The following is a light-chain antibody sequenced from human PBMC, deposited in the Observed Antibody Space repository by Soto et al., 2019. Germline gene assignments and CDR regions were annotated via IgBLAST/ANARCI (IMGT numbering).Light chain of an antibody. V-gene: IGKV2-28*01. CDR3: MQALQIPLT. Sequence: DIVLTQSPLSLPVTPGEPASISCRSSQSLLHDNGNTYLDWYLQKPGQTPQLLIYLASSRASGVPDRFSGCGSGTDFTLKISRVEADDVGVYYCMQALQIPLTFGQGTRLEIK. J-gene: IGKJ5*01. CDR1: QSLLHDNGNTY. CDR2: LAS.